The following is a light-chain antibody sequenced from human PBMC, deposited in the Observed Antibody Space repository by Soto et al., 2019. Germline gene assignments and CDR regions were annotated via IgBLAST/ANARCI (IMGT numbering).Light chain of an antibody. Sequence: DIQMTQSPTSLAASVGDRVTITCQASQDLMNYLNWYQHKPGRGPTLLIYAASSLQSGVPSRFSGSGSGTDFTLTIGSLQPEDFATYYCQQTSSSPWTFGQGTKVEIK. CDR3: QQTSSSPWT. J-gene: IGKJ1*01. V-gene: IGKV1-39*01. CDR1: QDLMNY. CDR2: AAS.